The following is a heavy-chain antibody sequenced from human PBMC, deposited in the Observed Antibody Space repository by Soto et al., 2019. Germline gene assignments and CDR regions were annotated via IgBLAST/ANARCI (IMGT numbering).Heavy chain of an antibody. Sequence: QVQLVESGGGVVQPGRSLRLSCAASGFTFSSYGMHWVRQAPGKGLEWVAVISYDGSNKYYADSVKGRFTISRDNSKNTLYLQMNSLRAEDTAVYYCALGPSIAAPFDYWGQGTLVTVSS. D-gene: IGHD6-6*01. J-gene: IGHJ4*02. CDR2: ISYDGSNK. CDR3: ALGPSIAAPFDY. CDR1: GFTFSSYG. V-gene: IGHV3-30*03.